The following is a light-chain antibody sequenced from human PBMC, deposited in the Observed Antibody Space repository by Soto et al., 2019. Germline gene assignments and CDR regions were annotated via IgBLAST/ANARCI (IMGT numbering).Light chain of an antibody. Sequence: DIVMTQSPLSLSVTPGEPASISCRSSQSLLLSNGYNYLDWYLQKPGQSPQLLIYLGSNRASGVPDRFSGSGSGTDFTLKISRVEAEDVGVYYCMQALQTPITFGQGTRLQI. CDR1: QSLLLSNGYNY. V-gene: IGKV2-28*01. J-gene: IGKJ5*01. CDR3: MQALQTPIT. CDR2: LGS.